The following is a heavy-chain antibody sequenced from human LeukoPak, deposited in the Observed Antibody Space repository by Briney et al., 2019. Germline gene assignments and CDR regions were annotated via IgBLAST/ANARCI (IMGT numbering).Heavy chain of an antibody. V-gene: IGHV4-39*01. CDR3: VCQGVLPERFDP. J-gene: IGHJ5*02. D-gene: IGHD3-10*01. Sequence: SETLSLTFSFPVCSLCSKRGASGWIRQPPGKGLEWNGNMYYSGSTYYNPSLRSRVTISIDTSKNQFSLKLSSVTAADTAVCYCVCQGVLPERFDPWGQGTLVTVSS. CDR2: MYYSGST. CDR1: VCSLCSKRGA.